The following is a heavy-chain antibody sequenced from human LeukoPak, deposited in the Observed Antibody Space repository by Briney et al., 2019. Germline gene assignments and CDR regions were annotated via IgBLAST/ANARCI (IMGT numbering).Heavy chain of an antibody. Sequence: PSETLSLTCAVSGYSISSGYYWGWIRQPPGKGLEWIGTIYHSGSTYYNPSLKSRVTISIDTSKNQFSLKLSSVTAADTAGYYCARTVDTVATADAFDIWGQGTMVTVSS. CDR3: ARTVDTVATADAFDI. V-gene: IGHV4-38-2*01. D-gene: IGHD5-12*01. J-gene: IGHJ3*02. CDR1: GYSISSGYY. CDR2: IYHSGST.